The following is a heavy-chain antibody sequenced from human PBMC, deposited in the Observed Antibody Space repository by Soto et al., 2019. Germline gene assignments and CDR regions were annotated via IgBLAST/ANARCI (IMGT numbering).Heavy chain of an antibody. D-gene: IGHD2-8*02. Sequence: PSETLSLTCTVSGGSVISPNSYWGWIRRAPGKELEWLGNIYYSRSTYYIPSLESRLTISADTSKNQFSLRLTSVTAADTAVYYCARGSCTGGACEGAVDAWGRGTTVTVSS. V-gene: IGHV4-39*01. J-gene: IGHJ6*02. CDR3: ARGSCTGGACEGAVDA. CDR2: IYYSRST. CDR1: GGSVISPNSY.